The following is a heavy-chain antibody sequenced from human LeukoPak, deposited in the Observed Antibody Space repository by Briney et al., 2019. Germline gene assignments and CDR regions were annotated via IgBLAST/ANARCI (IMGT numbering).Heavy chain of an antibody. Sequence: GDSLKISCKGSGYRFTSYWIGWVRQMPGKGPGWMGIIYPGDSDTRYSPSFQGQVTISADKSISTAYLQWNSLKASDTAMYYCASHTGYSNGAVHNVYMDVWGRGTTVTVSS. J-gene: IGHJ6*03. CDR2: IYPGDSDT. V-gene: IGHV5-51*01. CDR3: ASHTGYSNGAVHNVYMDV. D-gene: IGHD5-18*01. CDR1: GYRFTSYW.